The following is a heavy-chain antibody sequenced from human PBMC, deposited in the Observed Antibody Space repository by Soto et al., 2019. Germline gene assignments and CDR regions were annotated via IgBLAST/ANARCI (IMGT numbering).Heavy chain of an antibody. Sequence: SFQGSGGPLRSISXXCVRAAHKEGXXWLGGIIPIFGKASYAQXLKGRVTMTTDKSXSTAYMELRSLRSDDTAAYYCERESGPITIFGVAEARWFDPWGQGTLVIVAS. CDR2: IIPIFGKA. CDR3: ERESGPITIFGVAEARWFDP. V-gene: IGHV1-69*05. CDR1: GGPLRSIS. D-gene: IGHD3-3*01. J-gene: IGHJ5*02.